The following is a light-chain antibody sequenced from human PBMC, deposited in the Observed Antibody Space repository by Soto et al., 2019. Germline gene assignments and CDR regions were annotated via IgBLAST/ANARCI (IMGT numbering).Light chain of an antibody. Sequence: DIVMTQSPLSLPVTPGEPASISCRSSQSLLHSNGYYYLDWYLQKPGQSPQVLIYLGSHRASGVPDRFSGSGSGTDFTLKISRVEAEDVGVYYCMQALQTPWTFGQGTKVDIK. CDR2: LGS. CDR3: MQALQTPWT. CDR1: QSLLHSNGYYY. V-gene: IGKV2-28*01. J-gene: IGKJ1*01.